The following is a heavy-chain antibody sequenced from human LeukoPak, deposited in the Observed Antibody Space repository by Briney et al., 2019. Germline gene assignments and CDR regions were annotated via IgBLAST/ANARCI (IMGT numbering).Heavy chain of an antibody. J-gene: IGHJ4*02. V-gene: IGHV3-23*01. CDR1: GFTFSSYA. CDR3: AKTWRPGLDFDWLLYFDY. Sequence: GVSLRLSCAASGFTFSSYAMSWVRQAPGKGLEWVSAFSGSGGSTYYADSVKGRFTISRDNSKNTLYLQMNSLRAEDTAVYYCAKTWRPGLDFDWLLYFDYWGQGTLVTVSS. D-gene: IGHD3-9*01. CDR2: FSGSGGST.